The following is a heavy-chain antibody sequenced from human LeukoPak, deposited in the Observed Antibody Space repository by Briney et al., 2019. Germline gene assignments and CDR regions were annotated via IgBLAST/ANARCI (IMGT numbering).Heavy chain of an antibody. D-gene: IGHD4-17*01. V-gene: IGHV1-2*02. CDR3: ARPDDYGDYGGYFQD. CDR1: GYTFTGYY. CDR2: INPNSGGT. Sequence: ASVQDSCKASGYTFTGYYMHWVRQAPGQGLEWMGWINPNSGGTNSVQKFQGRVTMTRDTSISTAYMELSRLRSDDTAVYYCARPDDYGDYGGYFQDWGQGTLVTVSS. J-gene: IGHJ1*01.